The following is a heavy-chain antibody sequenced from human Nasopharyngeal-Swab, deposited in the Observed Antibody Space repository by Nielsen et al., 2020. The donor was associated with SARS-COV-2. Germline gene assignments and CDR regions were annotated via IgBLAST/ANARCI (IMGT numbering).Heavy chain of an antibody. CDR3: ARGRQYQLLFIFVEDAFDI. V-gene: IGHV4-61*01. CDR1: GGYVSSGSYY. Sequence: AETLPLTCTVSGGYVSSGSYYWSWLRQPPGKGLEWIGCIYYSGSTNYNPSLKSRVTISVDTSKNQFSLKLSSVTAADTAVYYCARGRQYQLLFIFVEDAFDIWGQGTTVTVSS. J-gene: IGHJ3*02. D-gene: IGHD2-2*01. CDR2: IYYSGST.